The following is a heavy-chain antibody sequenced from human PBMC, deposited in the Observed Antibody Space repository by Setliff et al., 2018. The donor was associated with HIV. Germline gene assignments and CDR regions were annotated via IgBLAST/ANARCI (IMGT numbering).Heavy chain of an antibody. D-gene: IGHD1-7*01. V-gene: IGHV4-31*03. CDR2: IYYSGST. CDR3: TKGKLGQADY. CDR1: GGSISSGGYY. J-gene: IGHJ4*02. Sequence: PSETLSLTCTVSGGSISSGGYYWSWIRQHPGKGLEWIGYIYYSGSTYYDPSLKSRVTISVDTSKNQFSLKLSSVTAADTAMYYCTKGKLGQADYWGQGTLVTVSS.